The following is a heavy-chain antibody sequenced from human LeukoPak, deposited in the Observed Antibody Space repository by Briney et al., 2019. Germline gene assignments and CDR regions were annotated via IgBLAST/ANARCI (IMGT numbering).Heavy chain of an antibody. CDR3: AKRPYFDH. CDR2: ISDNGGNT. V-gene: IGHV3-23*01. CDR1: GFSFSNFG. J-gene: IGHJ4*02. Sequence: GGSLRLSCVASGFSFSNFGMSWVRQARGKGLEWVSSISDNGGNTYSADSVKGRFTISRDNSKNTLYLQMNSLRAEDTAVYYCAKRPYFDHWGQGTLVTVSS.